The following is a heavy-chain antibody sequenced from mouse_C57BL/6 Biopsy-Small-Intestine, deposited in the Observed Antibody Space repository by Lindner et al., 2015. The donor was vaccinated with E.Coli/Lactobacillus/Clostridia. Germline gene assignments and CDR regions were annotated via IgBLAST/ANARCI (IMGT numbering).Heavy chain of an antibody. Sequence: VQLQESGAELAKPGASVKMSCKASGYTFTSYWMHWVKQRPGQGLEWIGYINPSSGYTEYNQKFKDKATLTADKSSSTAYMQLSSLTSEDSAVFYCATGAYNYYSYWGQGTLVTVSA. CDR3: ATGAYNYYSY. D-gene: IGHD2-12*01. V-gene: IGHV1-7*01. J-gene: IGHJ3*01. CDR2: INPSSGYT. CDR1: GYTFTSYW.